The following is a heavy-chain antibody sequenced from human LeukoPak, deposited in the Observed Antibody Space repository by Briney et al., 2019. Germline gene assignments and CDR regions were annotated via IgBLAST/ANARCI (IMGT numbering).Heavy chain of an antibody. J-gene: IGHJ5*02. V-gene: IGHV4-38-2*02. CDR1: GYSISSGYY. CDR3: ARHDLIGVAGTGWFDP. CDR2: IYYSGST. D-gene: IGHD6-19*01. Sequence: PSETLSLTCTVSGYSISSGYYWGWIRPPPGKGLEWIGSIYYSGSTYYNPSLKSRVTISVDTSKNQFSLKLSSVTAADTAVYYCARHDLIGVAGTGWFDPWGQGTLVTVSS.